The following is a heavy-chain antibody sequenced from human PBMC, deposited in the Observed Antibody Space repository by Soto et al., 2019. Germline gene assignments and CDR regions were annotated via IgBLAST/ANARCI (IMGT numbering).Heavy chain of an antibody. V-gene: IGHV3-43*01. CDR2: ISWDGGST. CDR1: GFTFDDYT. CDR3: AKDISSVTTSVSRYYYYGMDV. J-gene: IGHJ6*02. Sequence: PGGSLRLSCAASGFTFDDYTMHWVRQAPGKGLEWVSLISWDGGSTYYADSVKGRFTISRDNSKNSLYLQMNSLRTEDTALYYCAKDISSVTTSVSRYYYYGMDVWGQGTTVTVSS. D-gene: IGHD4-17*01.